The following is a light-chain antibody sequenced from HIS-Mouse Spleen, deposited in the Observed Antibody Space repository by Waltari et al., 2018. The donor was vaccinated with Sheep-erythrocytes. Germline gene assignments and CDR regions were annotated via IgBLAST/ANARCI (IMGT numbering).Light chain of an antibody. J-gene: IGLJ2*01. V-gene: IGLV2-11*01. CDR3: CSYAGSYTVV. Sequence: QSALTQPRPVSGSPGQSVTLPCTGTSRDVGGYNYGSWYQQHPGKAPKLMIYDVSKRPSGVPDRFSGSKSGNTASLTISGLQAEDEADYYCCSYAGSYTVVFGGGTKLTVL. CDR1: SRDVGGYNY. CDR2: DVS.